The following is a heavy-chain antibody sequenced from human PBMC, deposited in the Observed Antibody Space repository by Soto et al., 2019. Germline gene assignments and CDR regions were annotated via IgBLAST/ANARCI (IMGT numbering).Heavy chain of an antibody. D-gene: IGHD1-26*01. CDR2: INPKSGGT. CDR1: GYTFTVYY. Sequence: AASVKVSCKASGYTFTVYYMHWVRQAPGQGLEWMGWINPKSGGTMYPQKFQGRVTMTWDTSISTAYMALTRLGSDDTAVYYCARDLAKGGGSAGFDYWGQGTLVTVSS. V-gene: IGHV1-2*02. J-gene: IGHJ4*02. CDR3: ARDLAKGGGSAGFDY.